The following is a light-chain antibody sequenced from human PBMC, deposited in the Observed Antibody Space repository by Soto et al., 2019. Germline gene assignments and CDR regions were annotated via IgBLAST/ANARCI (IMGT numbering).Light chain of an antibody. CDR2: YSH. J-gene: IGLJ2*01. V-gene: IGLV1-51*01. Sequence: QSVLTQPPSVSAAPGQRVTISCSGSSANIGSNYVSLYPQLPGTGPKLVIYYSHRRPSEMPDRFSGSKAGTSSALDITGAQTGDEAAYYCGAWDGSLSVVLFGGGTKLTVL. CDR1: SANIGSNY. CDR3: GAWDGSLSVVL.